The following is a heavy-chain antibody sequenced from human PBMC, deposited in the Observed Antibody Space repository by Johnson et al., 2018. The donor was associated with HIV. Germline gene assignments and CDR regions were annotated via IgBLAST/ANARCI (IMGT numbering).Heavy chain of an antibody. Sequence: VQLVESGGGLVQPGGSLRLSCAASGFTVSSNYMSWVRQAPGKGLEWVSYISSSGSTIYYADSVKGRFTISRDNSKNALYMQMNSLRAEDTAVYYCARDGRDLVTRGGFDVWGPGTVVTVSS. CDR1: GFTVSSNY. CDR2: ISSSGSTI. D-gene: IGHD5-18*01. V-gene: IGHV3-48*01. CDR3: ARDGRDLVTRGGFDV. J-gene: IGHJ3*01.